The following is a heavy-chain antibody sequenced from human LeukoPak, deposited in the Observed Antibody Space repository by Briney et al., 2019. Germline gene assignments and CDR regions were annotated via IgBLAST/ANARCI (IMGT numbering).Heavy chain of an antibody. V-gene: IGHV1-2*02. Sequence: GASVKVSCKTSGYTFTGYYMHWVRQAPGQGLEWVGWINPSTGGTSYAQKFQGRVTMTRDTSITTAYMELSGLRSDDTAVYYCARSAVEAATPAGYWGQGTLVTVSS. J-gene: IGHJ4*02. CDR3: ARSAVEAATPAGY. CDR1: GYTFTGYY. CDR2: INPSTGGT. D-gene: IGHD2-15*01.